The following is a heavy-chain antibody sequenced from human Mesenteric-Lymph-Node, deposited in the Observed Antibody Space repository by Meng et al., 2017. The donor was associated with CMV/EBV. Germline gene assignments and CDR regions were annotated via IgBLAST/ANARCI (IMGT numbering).Heavy chain of an antibody. CDR3: ARRGNYDSDYSEY. CDR1: GDSISNSTYY. Sequence: QLRLQESGPGLGNPSETLSLSCIVSGDSISNSTYYWTWIRQPPGKGLEWIGSVHHSGTTYYNPSLKGRLTISVDTSANLFSLRLTTVTAADTATYYCARRGNYDSDYSEYWGQGTLVTVSS. J-gene: IGHJ4*02. V-gene: IGHV4-39*01. D-gene: IGHD3-22*01. CDR2: VHHSGTT.